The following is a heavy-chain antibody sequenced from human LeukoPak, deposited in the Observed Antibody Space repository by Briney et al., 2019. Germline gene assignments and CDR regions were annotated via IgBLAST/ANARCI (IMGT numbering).Heavy chain of an antibody. CDR1: GFTLSSYA. V-gene: IGHV3-23*01. J-gene: IGHJ4*02. CDR2: ISGSGGST. Sequence: PGGSLRLSCAASGFTLSSYAMSWVRPAPGKGLEWVSAISGSGGSTYYADSVKGRFTISRDNSKNTLYLQMNSLRAEDTAVYYCAKVPGGGGGDLAAAATFDYWGQGTLVTVSS. D-gene: IGHD6-13*01. CDR3: AKVPGGGGGDLAAAATFDY.